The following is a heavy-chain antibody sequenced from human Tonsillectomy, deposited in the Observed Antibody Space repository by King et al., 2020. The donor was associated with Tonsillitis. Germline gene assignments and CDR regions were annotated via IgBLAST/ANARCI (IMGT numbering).Heavy chain of an antibody. J-gene: IGHJ6*02. D-gene: IGHD3-3*01. Sequence: VQLVESGGGLIQPGGSLRLSCAASGFTFSSYAMSWVRQAPGKGLEWVSGISGSGGTTYYADSVKGRFAISRDNSKNTLYLQMNSLRAEDAAVYYCAKDRDFWSPHGMDVWGQGTTVPVSS. CDR1: GFTFSSYA. CDR3: AKDRDFWSPHGMDV. V-gene: IGHV3-23*04. CDR2: ISGSGGTT.